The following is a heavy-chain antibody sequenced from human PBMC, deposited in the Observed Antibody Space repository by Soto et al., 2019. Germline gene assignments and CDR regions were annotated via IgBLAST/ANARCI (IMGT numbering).Heavy chain of an antibody. J-gene: IGHJ5*02. CDR3: AREIVVVVAATEKVYWFEP. D-gene: IGHD2-15*01. CDR1: GGSISSGGYY. CDR2: IYYSGST. Sequence: TCTVSGGSISSGGYYWSWIRQHPGKGLEWIGYIYYSGSTYYNPSLKSRVTISVDTSKNQFSLKLSSVTAADTAVYYCAREIVVVVAATEKVYWFEPWGQGTLVTVSS. V-gene: IGHV4-31*03.